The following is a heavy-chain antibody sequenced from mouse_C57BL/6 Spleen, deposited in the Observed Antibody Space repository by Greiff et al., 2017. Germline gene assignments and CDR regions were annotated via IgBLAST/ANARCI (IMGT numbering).Heavy chain of an antibody. Sequence: EVQLVESEGGLVQPGSSMKLSCTASGFTFSDYYMAWVRQVPEKGLEWVANINYDGSSTYYLDSLKSRFIISRDNAKNILYLQLSSLKSEDTATYYCAREGDYYGSTWYFDVWGTGTTVTVSS. D-gene: IGHD1-1*01. CDR2: INYDGSST. V-gene: IGHV5-16*01. J-gene: IGHJ1*03. CDR1: GFTFSDYY. CDR3: AREGDYYGSTWYFDV.